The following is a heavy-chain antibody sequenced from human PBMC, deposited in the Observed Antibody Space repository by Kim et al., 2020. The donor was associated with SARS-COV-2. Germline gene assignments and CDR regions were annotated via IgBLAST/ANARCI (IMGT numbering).Heavy chain of an antibody. V-gene: IGHV4-34*01. J-gene: IGHJ5*02. D-gene: IGHD2-2*01. CDR1: GGSFSGFY. Sequence: SETLSLTCAVYGGSFSGFYWSWIRQPPGKGLEWIGEINHGGSTNYYPSLKSRVTISVDTSKNQFSLRQTSVTAADRAVYYCARRRFVVVPAAVRGWFDPWGQGTLVTVSS. CDR2: INHGGST. CDR3: ARRRFVVVPAAVRGWFDP.